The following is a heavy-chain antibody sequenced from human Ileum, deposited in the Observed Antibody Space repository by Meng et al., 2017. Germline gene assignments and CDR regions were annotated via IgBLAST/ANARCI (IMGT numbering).Heavy chain of an antibody. CDR1: GFTFSTYV. CDR2: ITGSGGST. Sequence: GESLKISCAASGFTFSTYVMSWVRQAPGKGLEWVSGITGSGGSTHYADSVKGRFTISRDNSKNTLFLQMNSLRAEDTAVYFCAKSLRSNYYYALDVWGQGTTVTGAS. CDR3: AKSLRSNYYYALDV. V-gene: IGHV3-23*01. D-gene: IGHD2/OR15-2a*01. J-gene: IGHJ6*01.